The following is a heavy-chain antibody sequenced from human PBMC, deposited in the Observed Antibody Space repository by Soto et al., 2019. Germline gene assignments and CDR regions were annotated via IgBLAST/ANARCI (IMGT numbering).Heavy chain of an antibody. J-gene: IGHJ4*02. Sequence: PGGSLRLSCAASGFTFSSYGMHWVRQAPGKGLEWVAVIWYDGSNKYYADSVKGRFTISRDNSKNTLYLQMNSLRAEDTAVYYCARRGEMATGIGVGFDYWGQGTLVTVSS. CDR1: GFTFSSYG. D-gene: IGHD3-16*01. V-gene: IGHV3-33*01. CDR3: ARRGEMATGIGVGFDY. CDR2: IWYDGSNK.